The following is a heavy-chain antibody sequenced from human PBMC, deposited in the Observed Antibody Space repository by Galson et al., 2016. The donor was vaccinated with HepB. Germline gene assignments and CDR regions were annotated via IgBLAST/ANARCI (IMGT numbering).Heavy chain of an antibody. Sequence: SETLSLTCTVSGDSVSSDNYFWSWIRQPPGKGLESIGYIYYSGSTNYNPSLKSRVTISVDTSKNQFSLKVNSVTAADTAVYYCARSPSAYNKRLGNRGAFDLWGQGTLVTVSS. J-gene: IGHJ3*01. V-gene: IGHV4-61*01. CDR3: ARSPSAYNKRLGNRGAFDL. D-gene: IGHD3-16*01. CDR1: GDSVSSDNYF. CDR2: IYYSGST.